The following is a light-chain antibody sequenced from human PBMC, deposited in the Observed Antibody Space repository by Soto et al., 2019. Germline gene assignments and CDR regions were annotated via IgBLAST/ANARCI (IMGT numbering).Light chain of an antibody. CDR1: QYINTI. V-gene: IGKV3D-11*01. Sequence: EIVLTQSPATLSSFPGDRVTLSCRPSQYINTIFAWYQHRPFQAPRLLIYQTAIRAAGIPARFSASGTGTDFTLTISDVQPEDFAVYYRHQRRGRPRTFGPGTKVDIK. CDR2: QTA. J-gene: IGKJ1*01. CDR3: HQRRGRPRT.